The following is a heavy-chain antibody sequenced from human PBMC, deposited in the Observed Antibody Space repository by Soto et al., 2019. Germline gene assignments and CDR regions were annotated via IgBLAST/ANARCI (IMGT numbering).Heavy chain of an antibody. D-gene: IGHD3-3*01. V-gene: IGHV4-34*01. CDR1: GGSFSDYY. CDR2: INHSGST. J-gene: IGHJ5*02. CDR3: ARAGIWISGVVTERGFDP. Sequence: ATLALTCAVYGGSFSDYYWSWMRQPPGKGLEWIGEINHSGSTNYNPSLKSRVTISVDTSKNQFSLKVRSVTAGDAAVYYCARAGIWISGVVTERGFDPWGQGTLVTVSS.